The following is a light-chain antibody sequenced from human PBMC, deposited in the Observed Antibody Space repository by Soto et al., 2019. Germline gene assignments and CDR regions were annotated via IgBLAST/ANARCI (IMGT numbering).Light chain of an antibody. CDR3: SSYTSSSTLV. CDR1: SSDVGGYNY. J-gene: IGLJ1*01. Sequence: QSALTQPASVSGSPGQSITISCTGTSSDVGGYNYVSWYQQHPGNAPKLMIYDVSNRPSGVSNRFSGSKSGNTASLTISGLQAEDEADYYCSSYTSSSTLVCGTGTKLTVL. CDR2: DVS. V-gene: IGLV2-14*01.